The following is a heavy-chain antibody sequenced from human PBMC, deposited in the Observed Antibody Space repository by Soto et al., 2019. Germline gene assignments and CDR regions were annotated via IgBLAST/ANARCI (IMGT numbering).Heavy chain of an antibody. CDR2: ISAYNGNT. J-gene: IGHJ6*03. CDR3: ARVMVTLYYYYYYMDV. D-gene: IGHD5-18*01. CDR1: GYTFTSYG. V-gene: IGHV1-18*01. Sequence: GASVKVSCKASGYTFTSYGISWVRQAPGQGLEWMGWISAYNGNTNYAQKLQGRVTMTTDTSTSTAYMELRSLRSDDTAVYYCARVMVTLYYYYYYMDVWGKGTTVTVSS.